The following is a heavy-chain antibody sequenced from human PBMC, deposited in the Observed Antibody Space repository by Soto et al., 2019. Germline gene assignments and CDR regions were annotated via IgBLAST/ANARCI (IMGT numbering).Heavy chain of an antibody. Sequence: EVQLVESGGGLVQPGGSLRLSCAASGFTFSGYSMNWVRQAPGKGLEWVSYISSSSSTIYYADSVKGRFTISRDNAKNSLYLQMNSLRAEDTAVYYCARNRVGIWGAEGYWGQGTLVTVSS. J-gene: IGHJ4*02. D-gene: IGHD1-26*01. CDR2: ISSSSSTI. CDR3: ARNRVGIWGAEGY. CDR1: GFTFSGYS. V-gene: IGHV3-48*01.